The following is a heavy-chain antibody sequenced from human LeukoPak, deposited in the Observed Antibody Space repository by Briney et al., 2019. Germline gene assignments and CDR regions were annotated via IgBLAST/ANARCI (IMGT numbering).Heavy chain of an antibody. V-gene: IGHV3-23*01. D-gene: IGHD6-19*01. CDR3: AKSYSGWFYYFDY. CDR1: GFTFSSYA. Sequence: PGGSLRLSCTGSGFTFSSYAMSWVRQAPGKGLEWVSAISGSGGSTYYADSVKGPFTISRDNSKNTLYLQMNSLRAEDTAVYYCAKSYSGWFYYFDYWGQGTLVTVSS. J-gene: IGHJ4*02. CDR2: ISGSGGST.